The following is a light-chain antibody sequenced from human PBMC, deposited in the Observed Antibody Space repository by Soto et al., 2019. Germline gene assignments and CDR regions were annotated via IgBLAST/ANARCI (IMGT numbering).Light chain of an antibody. Sequence: QSVLTQPASVSGSPGQSITISCTGTSSDVGSYNLVSWYQQHPVKAPKLMIYEGSKRPSGVSNRFSGSKSGNTASLTISGLQVEDEADYYCCSYAGSSTVVFGGGTKVTVL. J-gene: IGLJ2*01. V-gene: IGLV2-23*01. CDR3: CSYAGSSTVV. CDR1: SSDVGSYNL. CDR2: EGS.